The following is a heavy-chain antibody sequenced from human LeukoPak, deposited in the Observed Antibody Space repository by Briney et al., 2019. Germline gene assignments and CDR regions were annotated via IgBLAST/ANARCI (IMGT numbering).Heavy chain of an antibody. CDR3: ATPYSNYGWFDY. CDR1: GYTLTELS. J-gene: IGHJ4*02. CDR2: FDPEDGET. V-gene: IGHV1-24*01. Sequence: ASVKVSCKVSGYTLTELSMHWVRQAPGKGLEWMGGFDPEDGETIYAQKFQGRVTMTEDTSTDTAYMELSSLRSEDTAVYYCATPYSNYGWFDYWGQGTLVTVSS. D-gene: IGHD4-11*01.